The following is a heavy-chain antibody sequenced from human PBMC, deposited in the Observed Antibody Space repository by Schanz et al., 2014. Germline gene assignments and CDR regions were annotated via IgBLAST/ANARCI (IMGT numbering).Heavy chain of an antibody. Sequence: VQLAESGGGLVQPGGSLRLSCAASGFMFSSYGMHWVRQAPGKGLEWVGVISYDGSKKSYADSVKGRFTISRDNSKNTLYLQMNSLRAEDTAVYYCARVKYCTITRCYRTETEGIYYMDVWGKGTTVTVSS. D-gene: IGHD2-2*01. J-gene: IGHJ6*03. CDR2: ISYDGSKK. CDR1: GFMFSSYG. V-gene: IGHV3-33*08. CDR3: ARVKYCTITRCYRTETEGIYYMDV.